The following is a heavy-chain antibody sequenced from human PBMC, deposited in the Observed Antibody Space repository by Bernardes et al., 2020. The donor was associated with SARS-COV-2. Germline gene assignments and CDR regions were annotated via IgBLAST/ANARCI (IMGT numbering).Heavy chain of an antibody. D-gene: IGHD3-16*01. CDR2: INGVGGT. J-gene: IGHJ4*02. Sequence: SLLLSCAASGFTLPSSAMSWVRQAPGQGLAWVSGINGVGGTYYADSVRGRFTISRDISKKMLFLQMNSLRAEDTAIYYCVKDYMEGGATQLFDYWGQGTLVNVSS. V-gene: IGHV3-23*01. CDR3: VKDYMEGGATQLFDY. CDR1: GFTLPSSA.